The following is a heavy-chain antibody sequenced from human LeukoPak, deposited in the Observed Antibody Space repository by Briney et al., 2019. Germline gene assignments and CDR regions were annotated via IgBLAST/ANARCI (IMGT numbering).Heavy chain of an antibody. J-gene: IGHJ3*02. D-gene: IGHD1-26*01. CDR1: GGSISSGSYY. V-gene: IGHV4-61*02. CDR2: IYTSGST. Sequence: SETLSLTCTVSGGSISSGSYYWSWIRQPAGKGLEWIGRIYTSGSTNYNPSLKSRVTISVDTSKNQFSLKLNSVTAADTAVYYCARDRRGAEDRAFDIWGQGTMVTVSS. CDR3: ARDRRGAEDRAFDI.